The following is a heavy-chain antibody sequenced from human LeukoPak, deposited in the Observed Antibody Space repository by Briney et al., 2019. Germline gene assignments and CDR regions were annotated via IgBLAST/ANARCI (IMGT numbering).Heavy chain of an antibody. D-gene: IGHD3-22*01. J-gene: IGHJ4*02. CDR1: GGSISRYY. CDR2: IYYSGST. V-gene: IGHV4-59*01. Sequence: SETLSPTCTVSGGSISRYYWDWIRQPPGKGLEWIGYIYYSGSTNYNPSLKSRVTISVDTSKNQFSLKLSSVTAADTAVYYCARGADSSGYYSIFYFDYWGQGTLVTVSS. CDR3: ARGADSSGYYSIFYFDY.